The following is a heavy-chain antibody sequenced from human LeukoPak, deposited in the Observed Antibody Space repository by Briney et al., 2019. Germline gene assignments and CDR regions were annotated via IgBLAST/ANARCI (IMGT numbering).Heavy chain of an antibody. CDR1: GYTLTELS. CDR3: ATDQRGAGLGFRYGSGSYNGMDA. J-gene: IGHJ6*02. D-gene: IGHD3-10*01. V-gene: IGHV1-24*01. CDR2: FDPEDGET. Sequence: ASVKVSCKVSGYTLTELSVHWVRQAPGKGLEWMGGFDPEDGETLYAQKFQGRVTMTEDTSTDTAYMELSSLRSEDTAVYYCATDQRGAGLGFRYGSGSYNGMDAWGQGTTVTVSS.